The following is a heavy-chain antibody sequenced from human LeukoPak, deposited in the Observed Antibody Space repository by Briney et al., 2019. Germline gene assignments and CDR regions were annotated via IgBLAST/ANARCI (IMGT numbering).Heavy chain of an antibody. V-gene: IGHV4-34*01. CDR2: INHSGST. Sequence: SETLSLTCAVYGGSFSGYYWSWIRQPPGKGLEWIGEINHSGSTNYNPSLKSRVTISVDTSKNQFSLKLSSVTAADTAVYYCARAVYYDKSGYHFDPWGQGTLVTVSS. D-gene: IGHD3-22*01. CDR1: GGSFSGYY. J-gene: IGHJ5*02. CDR3: ARAVYYDKSGYHFDP.